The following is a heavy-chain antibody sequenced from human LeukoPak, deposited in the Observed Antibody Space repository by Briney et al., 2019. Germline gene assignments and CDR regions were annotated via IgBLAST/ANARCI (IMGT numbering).Heavy chain of an antibody. J-gene: IGHJ4*02. CDR1: GGSISSSSYY. Sequence: SETLSLTCTVSGGSISSSSYYWGWIRQPPGKGLEWIGSIYYSGSTCYNPSLKSRVTISVDTSKNQFSLKLSSVTAADTAVYYCARLQGPKVDYWGQGTLVTVSS. CDR2: IYYSGST. CDR3: ARLQGPKVDY. V-gene: IGHV4-39*01.